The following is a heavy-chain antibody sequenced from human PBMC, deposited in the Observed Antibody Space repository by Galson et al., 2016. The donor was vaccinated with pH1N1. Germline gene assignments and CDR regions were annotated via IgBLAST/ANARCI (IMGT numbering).Heavy chain of an antibody. J-gene: IGHJ4*02. CDR2: MNPNNDNT. CDR1: GYTFTDYD. CDR3: ARGGYCSGSSCYDVFDY. V-gene: IGHV1-8*01. Sequence: SVKVSCKASGYTFTDYDINWVRQGTGQGLEWMGWMNPNNDNTGYAQKFQGRVTMTRNTSISTAYMELSSLKSEDTAVYYCARGGYCSGSSCYDVFDYWGQGTLVTVS. D-gene: IGHD2-15*01.